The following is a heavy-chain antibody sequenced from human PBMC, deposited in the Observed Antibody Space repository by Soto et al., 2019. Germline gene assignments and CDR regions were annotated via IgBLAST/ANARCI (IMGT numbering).Heavy chain of an antibody. CDR2: ISYGGSDK. Sequence: QVQLVESGGGVVQPGRSLRLSCAVSGFTFSSYAMHWVRQAPGKGLEWVAVISYGGSDKYYADSVKGRFTISRDNSKNTLYLQMNSLRAEDTAVYYCASGIVATIMSSFGYWGQGTLVTVSS. J-gene: IGHJ4*02. V-gene: IGHV3-30-3*01. D-gene: IGHD5-12*01. CDR1: GFTFSSYA. CDR3: ASGIVATIMSSFGY.